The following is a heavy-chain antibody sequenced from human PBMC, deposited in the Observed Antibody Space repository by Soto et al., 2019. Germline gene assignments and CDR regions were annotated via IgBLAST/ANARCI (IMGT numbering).Heavy chain of an antibody. Sequence: GASVKVSCKASGYTFTGYYMHWVRQAPGQGLEWMGWINPNSGGTNYAQKFQGRVTMTRDTSISTAYMELSRLRSDDTAVYYCVRDKAGRRIVVVPAAIGGPYNWFDPWGQGTLVTVSS. CDR2: INPNSGGT. V-gene: IGHV1-2*02. J-gene: IGHJ5*02. CDR3: VRDKAGRRIVVVPAAIGGPYNWFDP. CDR1: GYTFTGYY. D-gene: IGHD2-2*01.